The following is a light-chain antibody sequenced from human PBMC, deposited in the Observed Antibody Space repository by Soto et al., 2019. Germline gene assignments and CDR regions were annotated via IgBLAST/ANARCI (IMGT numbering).Light chain of an antibody. CDR3: QQYNDNWT. V-gene: IGKV1-5*03. CDR2: KAP. J-gene: IGKJ1*01. Sequence: DIQMTQSPSTLSASVGYRVTITCRASQSISSWLAWYQKKPGQAPKLLIYKAPPLQSGVPSRFSVCGLVPEFPLAISSLQPDDSATYYCQQYNDNWTFGQGTKVDI. CDR1: QSISSW.